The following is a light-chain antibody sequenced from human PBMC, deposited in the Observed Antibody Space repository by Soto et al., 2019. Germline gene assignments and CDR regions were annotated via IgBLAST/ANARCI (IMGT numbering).Light chain of an antibody. V-gene: IGKV3-20*01. J-gene: IGKJ1*01. CDR3: QQYGSSPRT. CDR1: QGLGTN. CDR2: AAS. Sequence: TVMTQSPATFSVSPWERATLSFRASQGLGTNLASYQQRPGQAPRLLIYAASSRATGVPDRFSGSGFGTDFTLTISRLEPEDFAVYYCQQYGSSPRTFGQGTKVDI.